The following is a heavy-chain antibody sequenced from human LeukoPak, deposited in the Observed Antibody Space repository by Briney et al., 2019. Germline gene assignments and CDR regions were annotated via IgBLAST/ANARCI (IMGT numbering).Heavy chain of an antibody. V-gene: IGHV3-7*04. CDR3: ARGYGTYGY. J-gene: IGHJ4*02. CDR2: IKQDGSEE. D-gene: IGHD1-7*01. CDR1: GFTFSNYW. Sequence: GGSLRLSCAASGFTFSNYWMSWVRQAPGKGLEWVANIKQDGSEEDCVDSVKGRFTISRDNAKNSLYPQMNSLRAEDTAVYYCARGYGTYGYWGQGTLVTVSS.